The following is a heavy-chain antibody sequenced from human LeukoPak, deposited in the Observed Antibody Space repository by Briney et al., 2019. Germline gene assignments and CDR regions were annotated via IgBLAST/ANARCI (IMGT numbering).Heavy chain of an antibody. V-gene: IGHV3-48*03. CDR2: ISSSGDTI. Sequence: GGSLRLSCAASGFTFSSYEMTWVRQAPGKGLEWVSYISSSGDTIYYADSVKGRFTISRDNAKNSLYLQMNSLRADDTAVYYCARDFTGYSGSFLDYWGQGTLVIVSS. CDR1: GFTFSSYE. CDR3: ARDFTGYSGSFLDY. D-gene: IGHD1-26*01. J-gene: IGHJ4*02.